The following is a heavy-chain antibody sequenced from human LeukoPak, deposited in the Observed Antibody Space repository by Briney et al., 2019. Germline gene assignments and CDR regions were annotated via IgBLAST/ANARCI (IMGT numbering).Heavy chain of an antibody. CDR3: ARRLQVDIVLVPAASDAFDI. D-gene: IGHD2-2*01. V-gene: IGHV3-30-3*01. J-gene: IGHJ3*02. CDR1: GFTFTNYW. Sequence: GGSLRLSCVASGFTFTNYWMNWVRQAPGKGREGGAVISYDGSNKYYADSVKGRFTISRDNSKNTLYLQMNSLRADDTAVYYRARRLQVDIVLVPAASDAFDIWGQGTMVTVSS. CDR2: ISYDGSNK.